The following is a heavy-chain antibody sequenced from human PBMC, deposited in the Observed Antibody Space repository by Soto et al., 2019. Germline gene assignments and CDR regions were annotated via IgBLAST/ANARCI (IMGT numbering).Heavy chain of an antibody. J-gene: IGHJ3*02. CDR3: ARVLRPRNYDILTGRSQDAFDI. CDR2: INHSGST. CDR1: GGSFSGYY. V-gene: IGHV4-34*01. D-gene: IGHD3-9*01. Sequence: PSETLSLTCAVYGGSFSGYYWSWIRQPPGKGLEWIGEINHSGSTNYNPSLKSRVTISVDTSKNQFSLKLSSVTAADTAAYYCARVLRPRNYDILTGRSQDAFDIWGQGTMVTVSS.